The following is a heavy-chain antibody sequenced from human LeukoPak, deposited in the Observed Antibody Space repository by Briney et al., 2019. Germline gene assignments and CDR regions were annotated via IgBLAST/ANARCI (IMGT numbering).Heavy chain of an antibody. CDR1: GYSFSSHW. D-gene: IGHD6-19*01. J-gene: IGHJ4*02. CDR3: ARPIAVAGRGGFDFFDY. Sequence: GESLKISCKGSGYSFSSHWIGWVRQMPGNGLEWMGIIYPGDSDARYSPSFQGQVTISADRSTSTAYLQWSSLQASDSAMYYCARPIAVAGRGGFDFFDYRGQGTLVTVSS. V-gene: IGHV5-51*01. CDR2: IYPGDSDA.